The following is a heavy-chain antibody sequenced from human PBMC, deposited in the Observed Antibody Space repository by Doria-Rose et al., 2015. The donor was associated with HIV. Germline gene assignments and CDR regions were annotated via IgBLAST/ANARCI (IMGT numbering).Heavy chain of an antibody. CDR3: AREAGWGIVVGVGPSYFDS. D-gene: IGHD2-21*01. CDR1: GASISNSDNY. V-gene: IGHV4-30-4*01. Sequence: QVQLQESGPGLVKPSQTLSRTCTVSGASISNSDNYWSWIRQPPGKGLEWIGYIYYSGRTYYNPSLKSRVTISVDTSKNQFFLNLTSVTAADTAVYYCAREAGWGIVVGVGPSYFDSWGQGTLVTVSS. J-gene: IGHJ4*02. CDR2: IYYSGRT.